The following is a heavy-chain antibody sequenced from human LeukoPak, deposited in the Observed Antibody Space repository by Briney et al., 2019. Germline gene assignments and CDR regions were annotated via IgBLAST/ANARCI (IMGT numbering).Heavy chain of an antibody. Sequence: SVKVSCKASGGTFSSYAISWVRQAPGQGLEWMGGIIPIFGTANYAQKFQGRVTITADKSTSTAYMELSSLRSEDTAVYYCARDLSQAGYYYYYYMDVWGKGTTVTVSS. J-gene: IGHJ6*03. CDR1: GGTFSSYA. CDR2: IIPIFGTA. CDR3: ARDLSQAGYYYYYYMDV. V-gene: IGHV1-69*06.